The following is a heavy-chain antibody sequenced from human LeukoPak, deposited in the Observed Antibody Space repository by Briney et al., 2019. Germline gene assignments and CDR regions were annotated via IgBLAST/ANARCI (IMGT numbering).Heavy chain of an antibody. D-gene: IGHD6-19*01. V-gene: IGHV4-30-2*01. CDR2: IYHSGST. J-gene: IGHJ3*02. Sequence: SETLSLTCTVSGGSISSGGYYWSWIRQPPGKGLEWIGYIYHSGSTYYNPSLKSRVTISVDRSKNQFSLKLSSVTAADTAVYYCARYGPIAVAGTDAFDIWGQGTMVTVSS. CDR3: ARYGPIAVAGTDAFDI. CDR1: GGSISSGGYY.